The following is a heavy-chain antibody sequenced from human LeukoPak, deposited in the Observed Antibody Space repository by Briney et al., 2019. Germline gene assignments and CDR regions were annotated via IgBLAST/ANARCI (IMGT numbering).Heavy chain of an antibody. CDR2: IYYSGST. J-gene: IGHJ5*02. Sequence: PSETLSLTCTVSGGSISSYYWSWIRQPPGKGLEWIGYIYYSGSTNYNPSLKSRVTISVDTSKNQFSLKLSSVTAADTAVYYCALIPQGGWFDPWRQGTLVTVSS. CDR1: GGSISSYY. D-gene: IGHD1-14*01. CDR3: ALIPQGGWFDP. V-gene: IGHV4-59*08.